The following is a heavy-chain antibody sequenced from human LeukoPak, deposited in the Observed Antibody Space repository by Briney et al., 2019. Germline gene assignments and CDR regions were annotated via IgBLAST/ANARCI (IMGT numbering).Heavy chain of an antibody. CDR1: GYTFTGYY. D-gene: IGHD6-13*01. CDR3: AGPLTAAGTSYYYYGMDV. V-gene: IGHV1-2*02. J-gene: IGHJ6*02. Sequence: GASVKVSCKASGYTFTGYYMHWVRQAPGQGLEWMGWINPNSGGTNYAQKFQGRVTMTRDTSISTAYMELSRLRSDDTAVYYCAGPLTAAGTSYYYYGMDVWGQGTTVTVSS. CDR2: INPNSGGT.